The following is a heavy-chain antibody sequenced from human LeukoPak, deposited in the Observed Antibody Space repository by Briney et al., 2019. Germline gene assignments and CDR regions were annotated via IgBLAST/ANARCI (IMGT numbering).Heavy chain of an antibody. J-gene: IGHJ4*02. V-gene: IGHV3-7*01. Sequence: GGSLRLSCAASGFTFSSYWMSWVRQAPGKGLEWVANIKQDGSEKYYVDSVKGRFTISRDNAKNSLYLQMNSLRAKDTAVYYCARGYSGYDLNYWGQGTLVTVSS. CDR2: IKQDGSEK. CDR3: ARGYSGYDLNY. CDR1: GFTFSSYW. D-gene: IGHD5-12*01.